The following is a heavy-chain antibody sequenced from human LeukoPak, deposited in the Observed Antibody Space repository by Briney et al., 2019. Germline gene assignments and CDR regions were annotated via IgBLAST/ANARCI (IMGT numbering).Heavy chain of an antibody. CDR2: TYYSGST. V-gene: IGHV4-59*01. CDR3: ARGGYSSSWFTPINRDAFDI. Sequence: SETLSLTCTVSGGSISSYYWSWIRQPPGKGLEWIGYTYYSGSTNYNPSLKSRVTISVDTSKNQFSLKLRSVTAADTAVYYCARGGYSSSWFTPINRDAFDIWGQGTMVTVSS. CDR1: GGSISSYY. D-gene: IGHD6-13*01. J-gene: IGHJ3*02.